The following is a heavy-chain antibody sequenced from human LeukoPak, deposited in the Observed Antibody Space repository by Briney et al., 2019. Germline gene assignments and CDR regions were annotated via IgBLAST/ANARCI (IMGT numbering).Heavy chain of an antibody. CDR1: GYTFTGYY. V-gene: IGHV1-2*02. CDR3: ARFSSGWSSDY. D-gene: IGHD6-19*01. Sequence: ASVKVSCKASGYTFTGYYMHWVRQAPGQGLEWMGWINPNSGGTNYALKFQGRVTMTRDTSISTAYMELSRLRSDDTAVYYCARFSSGWSSDYWGQGTLVTVSS. CDR2: INPNSGGT. J-gene: IGHJ4*02.